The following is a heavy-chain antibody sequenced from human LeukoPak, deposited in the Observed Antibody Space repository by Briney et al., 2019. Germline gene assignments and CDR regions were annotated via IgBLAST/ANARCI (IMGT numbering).Heavy chain of an antibody. J-gene: IGHJ4*02. D-gene: IGHD3-10*01. CDR2: IIPILGIA. CDR1: GGTFSSYA. CDR3: ARDGSYYYGSGSSLGY. V-gene: IGHV1-69*04. Sequence: SVKVSCKASGGTFSSYAISWVRQAPGQGLEWMGRIIPILGIANYAQKFQGRVTITADKSTSTAYMELSSLRSEDTAVYYCARDGSYYYGSGSSLGYWGQGTLVTVSS.